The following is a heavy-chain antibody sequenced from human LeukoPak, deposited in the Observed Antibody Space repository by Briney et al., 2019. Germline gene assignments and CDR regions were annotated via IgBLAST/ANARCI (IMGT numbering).Heavy chain of an antibody. V-gene: IGHV3-23*01. D-gene: IGHD6-19*01. CDR1: GFTFSSCA. J-gene: IGHJ6*04. CDR2: ISGGACTT. CDR3: AKRPPASGWSAMDV. Sequence: GGSLRLSCTASGFTFSSCAMNWVRQAPGKGLDWLSTISGGACTTYYADSVKGRFTISRDNSENTLHLQMNNLRAEDSALYYCAKRPPASGWSAMDVWGKGTTVTVSS.